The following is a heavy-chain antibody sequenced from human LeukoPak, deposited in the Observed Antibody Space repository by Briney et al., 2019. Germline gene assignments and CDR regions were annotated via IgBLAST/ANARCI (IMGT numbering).Heavy chain of an antibody. CDR2: INHSGST. D-gene: IGHD3-3*01. J-gene: IGHJ6*04. CDR1: GGSFSGYY. CDR3: ARGNPTYYDFWSGQSSRERMDV. V-gene: IGHV4-34*01. Sequence: KTSETLSLTCAVYGGSFSGYYWSWIRQPPGKGLEWIGEINHSGSTNYNPSLKSRVTISVDTSKNQFSLKLSSVTAADTAVYYCARGNPTYYDFWSGQSSRERMDVRGKGTTVTVSS.